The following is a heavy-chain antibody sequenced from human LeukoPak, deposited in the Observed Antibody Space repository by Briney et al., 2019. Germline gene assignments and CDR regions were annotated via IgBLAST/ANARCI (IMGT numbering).Heavy chain of an antibody. J-gene: IGHJ5*01. Sequence: KHGESLKISCKGSGYIFTSYWIGWVRQMPGKGLEWMGIIYPGDSDTRYSPSFQGQVTISADKSISTAYLQWSRLKASDTAMYYCTRGDIVLVSAVGAYNWFDSWGQGTLVTVSS. D-gene: IGHD2-8*02. CDR2: IYPGDSDT. CDR1: GYIFTSYW. CDR3: TRGDIVLVSAVGAYNWFDS. V-gene: IGHV5-51*01.